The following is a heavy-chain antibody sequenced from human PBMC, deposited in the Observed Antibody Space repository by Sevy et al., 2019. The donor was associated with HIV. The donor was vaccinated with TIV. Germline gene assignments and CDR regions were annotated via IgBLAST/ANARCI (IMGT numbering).Heavy chain of an antibody. D-gene: IGHD6-13*01. V-gene: IGHV3-30*03. CDR1: GFTFSSHG. CDR3: ARDSGYSINWYPAY. CDR2: MSYDGSYK. J-gene: IGHJ4*02. Sequence: GGSLRLSCAASGFTFSSHGMHWVRQAPGKGLEWVAVMSYDGSYKSYGDSVKGRFTISRDDSKNTLYLQMNNLRPEDTAMYYCARDSGYSINWYPAYWGQGTLVTVSS.